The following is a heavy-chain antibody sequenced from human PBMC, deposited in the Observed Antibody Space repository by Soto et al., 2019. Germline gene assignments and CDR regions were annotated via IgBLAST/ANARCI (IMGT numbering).Heavy chain of an antibody. D-gene: IGHD2-2*01. V-gene: IGHV1-69*01. CDR3: ARSQGSSTSLEIYYYYYYGMDV. Sequence: QVQLVQSGAEVKKPGSSVKVSCKASGGTFSSYAISWVRQAPGQGLEWMGGIIPISGTANYAQKVQGRVTITADESTGTADMEMSSLRAEDTAVYYCARSQGSSTSLEIYYYYYYGMDVWGQGTTVTVSS. J-gene: IGHJ6*02. CDR2: IIPISGTA. CDR1: GGTFSSYA.